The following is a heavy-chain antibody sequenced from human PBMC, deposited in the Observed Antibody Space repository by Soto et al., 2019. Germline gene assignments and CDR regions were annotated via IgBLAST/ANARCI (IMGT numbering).Heavy chain of an antibody. J-gene: IGHJ4*02. CDR3: AREDYGGNDY. CDR1: GATFRSYA. Sequence: ASGDVDCEASGATFRSYASSGMIQAPGQGLEWMGGIIPIFGTANYAQKFQGRVTITADESTSTAYMELSSLRSEDTAVYYCAREDYGGNDYWGQGNLVTAFS. V-gene: IGHV1-69*13. CDR2: IIPIFGTA. D-gene: IGHD4-17*01.